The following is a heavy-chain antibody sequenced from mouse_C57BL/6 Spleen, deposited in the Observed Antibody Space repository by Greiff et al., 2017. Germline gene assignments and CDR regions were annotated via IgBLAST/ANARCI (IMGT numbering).Heavy chain of an antibody. CDR2: IDPSDSET. Sequence: QVQLQQPGAELVRPGSSVKLSCKASGYTFTSYWMHWVKQRPIQGLEWIGNIDPSDSETHYNQKFKDKATLTEDKSSSTAYMQLSSLTSEDSAVYYCARKGDWVFDYWGQGTTLTVSS. D-gene: IGHD4-1*01. CDR1: GYTFTSYW. J-gene: IGHJ2*01. V-gene: IGHV1-52*01. CDR3: ARKGDWVFDY.